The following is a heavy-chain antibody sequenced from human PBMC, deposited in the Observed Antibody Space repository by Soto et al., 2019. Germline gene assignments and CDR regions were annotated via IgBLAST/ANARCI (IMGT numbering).Heavy chain of an antibody. CDR1: GGSFGSRY. J-gene: IGHJ5*02. Sequence: KPSETLSLTCTVSGGSFGSRYWSWLRQSPGKGLEWIGYFYNTANTNTKYNPSLKSRATISVDTSKGQFFLTLKSVTAADTATYFCSFGGGLESWLDPWGQGTPVTVSS. CDR3: SFGGGLESWLDP. CDR2: FYNTANTNT. D-gene: IGHD3-10*01. V-gene: IGHV4-59*11.